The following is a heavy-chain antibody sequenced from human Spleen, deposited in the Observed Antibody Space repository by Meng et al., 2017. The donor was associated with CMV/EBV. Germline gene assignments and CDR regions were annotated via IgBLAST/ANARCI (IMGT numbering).Heavy chain of an antibody. D-gene: IGHD2-2*01. CDR1: TVTFSDYW. J-gene: IGHJ4*02. Sequence: GGSLRLSCTASTVTFSDYWMSWVRQAPGKGLEWVANIKQDGSEKYYVGSVKGRFTISRDNAKNSLYLQMNSLRAEDTAVYYCARDPRVKSYVVVPAASDYWGQGTMVTVSS. CDR3: ARDPRVKSYVVVPAASDY. V-gene: IGHV3-7*01. CDR2: IKQDGSEK.